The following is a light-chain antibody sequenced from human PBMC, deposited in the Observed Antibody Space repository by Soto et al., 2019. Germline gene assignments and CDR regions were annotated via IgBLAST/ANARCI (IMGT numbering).Light chain of an antibody. CDR3: QQLNSYPLT. Sequence: AIRMTQSPSSLSASTGDRVTITCRASQGISSYLAWYQQKPGKAPKLLIYAASTLQSGVPSRFSGSGSGTDFTLTISSLQPEDVATYYCQQLNSYPLTFGGGTKVDIK. J-gene: IGKJ4*01. CDR1: QGISSY. CDR2: AAS. V-gene: IGKV1-8*01.